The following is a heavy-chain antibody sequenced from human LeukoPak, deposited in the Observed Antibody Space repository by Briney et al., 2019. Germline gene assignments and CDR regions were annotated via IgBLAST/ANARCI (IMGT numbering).Heavy chain of an antibody. Sequence: SETLSLTCAVDGGSFSGYYWSWIRQPPGKGLEWIGEINHSGSTNYNPSLKSRVTISVDTSKNQFSLKPSSVTAADTAVYYCRLGLKYSAYYFDYWGQGTLVTVSS. J-gene: IGHJ4*02. CDR2: INHSGST. V-gene: IGHV4-34*01. CDR1: GGSFSGYY. D-gene: IGHD4-11*01. CDR3: RLGLKYSAYYFDY.